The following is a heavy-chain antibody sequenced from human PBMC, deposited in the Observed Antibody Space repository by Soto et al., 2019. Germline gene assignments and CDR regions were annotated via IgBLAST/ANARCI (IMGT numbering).Heavy chain of an antibody. Sequence: PSETLSLTCAVSGGSISSGGYSWSWIRQPPGKGLEWIGYIYHSGSTYYNPSLKSRVTISVDTSKNQFSLKLSSVTAADTAVYYCARRVVVVPAFNGWSVATGDDAFDIWGQGTMVTVSS. CDR2: IYHSGST. CDR3: ARRVVVVPAFNGWSVATGDDAFDI. J-gene: IGHJ3*02. V-gene: IGHV4-30-2*01. CDR1: GGSISSGGYS. D-gene: IGHD2-2*01.